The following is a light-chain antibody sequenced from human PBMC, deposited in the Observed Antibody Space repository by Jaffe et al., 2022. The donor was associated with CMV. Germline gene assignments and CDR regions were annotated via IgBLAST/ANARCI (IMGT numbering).Light chain of an antibody. CDR1: QAISTY. Sequence: DIQMTQSPSSLSASVGDRVTITCRASQAISTYLNWYQQKQGKAPKLLIYAASSLHSGVPSRFSGSGSGTDFTLTINSLQPEDFATYYCQQSFSTSVTFGQGTRLEI. CDR3: QQSFSTSVT. V-gene: IGKV1-39*01. J-gene: IGKJ5*01. CDR2: AAS.